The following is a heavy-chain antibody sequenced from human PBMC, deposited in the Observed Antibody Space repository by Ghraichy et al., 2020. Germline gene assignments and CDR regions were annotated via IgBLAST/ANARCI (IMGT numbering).Heavy chain of an antibody. CDR2: IYYSGST. D-gene: IGHD6-19*01. CDR1: GGSISSYY. Sequence: SETLSLTCTVSGGSISSYYWSWIRQPPGKGLEWIGYIYYSGSTNYNPSLKSRVTISVDTSKNQFSLKLSSVTAADTAVYYCARAVSSGWHPYYYYYYMDVWGKGTTVTVSS. V-gene: IGHV4-59*01. J-gene: IGHJ6*03. CDR3: ARAVSSGWHPYYYYYYMDV.